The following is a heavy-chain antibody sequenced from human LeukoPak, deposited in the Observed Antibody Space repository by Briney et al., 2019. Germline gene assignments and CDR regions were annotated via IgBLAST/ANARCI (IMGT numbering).Heavy chain of an antibody. CDR3: ARAHYYGSGSFL. Sequence: TGGSLSLSCAASGFTFSSYSMNWVRPAPGKGLEWVSYISSSSSTIYYADSVKGRFTISRDNAKNSLYLQMNSLRAEDTAVYYCARAHYYGSGSFLWGQGTLVTVSS. D-gene: IGHD3-10*01. J-gene: IGHJ4*02. CDR2: ISSSSSTI. V-gene: IGHV3-48*04. CDR1: GFTFSSYS.